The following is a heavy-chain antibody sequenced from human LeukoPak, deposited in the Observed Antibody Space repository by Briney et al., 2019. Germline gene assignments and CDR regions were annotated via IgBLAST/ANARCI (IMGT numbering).Heavy chain of an antibody. CDR1: GYSFTSYW. V-gene: IGHV5-51*01. J-gene: IGHJ4*02. CDR3: ARLLIAMTDY. CDR2: IYPGDSDT. D-gene: IGHD5-18*01. Sequence: GESLKISCKGSGYSFTSYWIGWVRQMPGKGLEWMGIIYPGDSDTRYSPSFQGQVTISADKSTSTAYLQWNSLRASDTAIYYCARLLIAMTDYWGQGTLVTVSS.